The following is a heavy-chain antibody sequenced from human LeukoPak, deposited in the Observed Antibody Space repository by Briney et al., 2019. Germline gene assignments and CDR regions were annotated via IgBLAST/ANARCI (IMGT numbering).Heavy chain of an antibody. CDR1: GFTFSSYA. J-gene: IGHJ5*02. V-gene: IGHV3-23*01. D-gene: IGHD3-10*01. Sequence: GGSLRLSCAASGFTFSSYAMSWVRQAPGKGLEWVSAISGSGGSTYYADSVKGRFTISRDNSKNTLYLQMNSLRAEDTAVYYCAKYYYGSGSYYNVKLYNWFDPWGQGTLVTVSS. CDR3: AKYYYGSGSYYNVKLYNWFDP. CDR2: ISGSGGST.